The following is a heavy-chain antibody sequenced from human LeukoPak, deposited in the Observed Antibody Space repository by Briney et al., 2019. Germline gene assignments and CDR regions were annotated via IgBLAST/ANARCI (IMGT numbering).Heavy chain of an antibody. J-gene: IGHJ4*02. Sequence: PGGSLRLSCAASGFALTSAAMDWVRQAPGKGREWVTYSSSSSSTIYYADAVKARFTISRDNAKNSLYLQMNSLRAEDTAVYDCARTRGNDYWGQGTLVTVSS. V-gene: IGHV3-48*04. CDR1: GFALTSAA. CDR2: SSSSSSTI. CDR3: ARTRGNDY.